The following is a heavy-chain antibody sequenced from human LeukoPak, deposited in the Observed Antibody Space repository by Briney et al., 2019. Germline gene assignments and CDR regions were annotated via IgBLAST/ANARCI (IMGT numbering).Heavy chain of an antibody. J-gene: IGHJ4*02. Sequence: PSETLSLTCAVSGGSFSSSNWWSWGRLPPGKGLEWIGESYHSGDTNYNPSLKSRVTISIDKSKNQFSLKLSSVTAADTAVYYCARIGYCSSTKCYGGYYFDFWGQGTLVTVSS. CDR2: SYHSGDT. CDR3: ARIGYCSSTKCYGGYYFDF. V-gene: IGHV4-4*02. CDR1: GGSFSSSNW. D-gene: IGHD2-2*01.